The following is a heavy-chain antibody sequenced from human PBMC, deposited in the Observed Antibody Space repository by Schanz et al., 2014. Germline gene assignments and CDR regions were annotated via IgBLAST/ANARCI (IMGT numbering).Heavy chain of an antibody. CDR1: GFTVSNSY. CDR2: IKSKVDGGTT. V-gene: IGHV3-15*01. J-gene: IGHJ6*02. Sequence: EVHLLESGGGLVQPGGSLRLFCAASGFTVSNSYIHWVRQAPGKGLEWVGRIKSKVDGGTTDNAAPVQGRFTISRDDSKNTLHLQMNSLKTEDTAVYYCSTDLTAVDYDAIGLWGQGTTVTVSS. CDR3: STDLTAVDYDAIGL. D-gene: IGHD4-17*01.